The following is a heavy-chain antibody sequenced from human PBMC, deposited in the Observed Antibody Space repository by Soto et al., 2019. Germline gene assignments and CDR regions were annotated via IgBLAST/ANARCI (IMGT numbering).Heavy chain of an antibody. D-gene: IGHD3-10*01. CDR3: ARHGFGPLHGLVDV. CDR2: IMYSGYS. CDR1: GDSLTNYY. J-gene: IGHJ6*02. Sequence: QVQLQESGRGLVKPSETLSLTCTVSGDSLTNYYCSWFRQPPGKGLEWIGYIMYSGYSAYNLSLKRRVPMSMDTSKTQFSLMLESVTATDTAVYYCARHGFGPLHGLVDVWGQGTTVIVSS. V-gene: IGHV4-59*08.